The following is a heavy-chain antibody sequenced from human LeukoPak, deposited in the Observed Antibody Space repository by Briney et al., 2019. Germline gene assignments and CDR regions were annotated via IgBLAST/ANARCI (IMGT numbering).Heavy chain of an antibody. J-gene: IGHJ6*02. Sequence: GGSLRLSCAASGFTFSSYGMHWVRQAPGKGLEWVAVISYDGSNKYYADSVKGRFTISRDNSKNTLYLQMNSLRAEGTAVYYCAKDAGYYHTLYYYYGMDVWGQGTTVTVSS. CDR2: ISYDGSNK. CDR3: AKDAGYYHTLYYYYGMDV. CDR1: GFTFSSYG. V-gene: IGHV3-30*18. D-gene: IGHD3-22*01.